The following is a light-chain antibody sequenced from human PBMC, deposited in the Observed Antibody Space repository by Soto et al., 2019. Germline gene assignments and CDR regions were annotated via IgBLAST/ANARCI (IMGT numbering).Light chain of an antibody. CDR2: GAS. V-gene: IGKV3-20*01. CDR3: QQFGRSPSMYT. CDR1: QSVRSDY. J-gene: IGKJ2*01. Sequence: EIVLTQSPGTLSLSPGERATLSCRASQSVRSDYLAWYQQKPGQAPRLLIYGASSRATGIPDRFSGSGSGPDFTLTISRLEPVDFEVYYCQQFGRSPSMYTFGQGTKLEIK.